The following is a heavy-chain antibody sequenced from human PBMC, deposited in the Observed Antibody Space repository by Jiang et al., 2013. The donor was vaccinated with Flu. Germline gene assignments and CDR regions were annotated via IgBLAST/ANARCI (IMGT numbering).Heavy chain of an antibody. J-gene: IGHJ4*02. Sequence: KPTQTLTLTCTFSGFSLTASGQSVGWIRQPPGKALEWLAHIYRDDDKRYSPSLKSRLTITKDTSRNQVVLTMTNMDPVDTATYYCAHRHTKYRGNWNGGYFDYWGQGTLVTVSS. CDR3: AHRHTKYRGNWNGGYFDY. V-gene: IGHV2-5*02. CDR1: GFSLTASGQS. D-gene: IGHD1-1*01. CDR2: IYRDDDK.